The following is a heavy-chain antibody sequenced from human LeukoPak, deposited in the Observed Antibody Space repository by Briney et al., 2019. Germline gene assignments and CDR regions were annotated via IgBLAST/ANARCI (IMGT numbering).Heavy chain of an antibody. Sequence: NPGGSLRLSCAASGFTFSSYSMNWVRQAPGKGLEWVSSISSSSSYIYYADSVKGRFTISRDNAKNSLYLQMNSLRAEDTAVYYCARQSITGTDLVYWGQGTLVTVSS. CDR1: GFTFSSYS. CDR2: ISSSSSYI. CDR3: ARQSITGTDLVY. J-gene: IGHJ4*02. V-gene: IGHV3-21*01. D-gene: IGHD1-20*01.